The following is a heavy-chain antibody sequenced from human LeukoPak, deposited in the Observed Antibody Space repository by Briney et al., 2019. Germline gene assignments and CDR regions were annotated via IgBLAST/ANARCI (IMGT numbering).Heavy chain of an antibody. CDR3: VLKVRFDY. J-gene: IGHJ4*02. Sequence: GGSLRLSCSASGFTFSKYDMHWVRQAPGKGLEWLAVISHDGMNKRYVDSVKGRFSVSRDNSKNTLYLQMNSLRAEDTAVYYCVLKVRFDYWGQGTLVTVSS. D-gene: IGHD2-15*01. V-gene: IGHV3-30*03. CDR1: GFTFSKYD. CDR2: ISHDGMNK.